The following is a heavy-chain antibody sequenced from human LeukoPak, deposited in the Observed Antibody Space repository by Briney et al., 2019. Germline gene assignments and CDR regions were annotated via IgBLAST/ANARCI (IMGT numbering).Heavy chain of an antibody. V-gene: IGHV4-61*02. D-gene: IGHD4-17*01. J-gene: IGHJ4*02. CDR2: TFKTGST. Sequence: TSETLSLTCTVSDDFLSSGNYYWNWIRQPAGKGLEWIGRTFKTGSTNYHPSLKSRVTISVDMSKKQFSLKVTYVTAADTAVYYCARGSSDYGDDYFDYWGQGTLVAVSA. CDR1: DDFLSSGNYY. CDR3: ARGSSDYGDDYFDY.